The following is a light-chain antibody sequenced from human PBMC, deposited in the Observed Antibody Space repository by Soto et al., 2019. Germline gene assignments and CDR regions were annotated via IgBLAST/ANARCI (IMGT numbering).Light chain of an antibody. Sequence: DIQMTQSPSSLSASVGDRVTITCRASQSISSYLNWYQQKPGKAPKLLIYAASSLQSGVTSRFSGSGSGTDFTLTISSLQPEDFATYYCQQSYSTPITFGQGTRLEIK. J-gene: IGKJ5*01. CDR2: AAS. CDR3: QQSYSTPIT. V-gene: IGKV1-39*01. CDR1: QSISSY.